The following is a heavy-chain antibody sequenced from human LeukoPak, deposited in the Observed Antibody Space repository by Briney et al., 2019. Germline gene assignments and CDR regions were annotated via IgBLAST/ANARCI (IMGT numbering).Heavy chain of an antibody. CDR1: GFTFSSYS. CDR3: TRDPHALDF. V-gene: IGHV3-48*02. Sequence: GGSLRLSCAASGFTFSSYSMNWVRQAPGKGLEWVSYITSSSSTIYYADSVKGRFTIPRDNAKNSLYLQMNSLSDEDTAVYYCTRDPHALDFWGQGTLVTVSS. CDR2: ITSSSSTI. J-gene: IGHJ4*02.